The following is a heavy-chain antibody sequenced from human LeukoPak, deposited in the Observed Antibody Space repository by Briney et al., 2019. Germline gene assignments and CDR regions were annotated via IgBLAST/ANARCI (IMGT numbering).Heavy chain of an antibody. Sequence: GGSLRLSCAAPGFTFSSYAMSWVRQAPGKGLEWVSAISGSGGSTYYADSVKGRFTISRDNSKNTLYPQMNSLRAEDTAVYYCAKDREIRGYSGYDGVFDYWGQGTLVTVSS. V-gene: IGHV3-23*01. J-gene: IGHJ4*02. D-gene: IGHD5-12*01. CDR2: ISGSGGST. CDR3: AKDREIRGYSGYDGVFDY. CDR1: GFTFSSYA.